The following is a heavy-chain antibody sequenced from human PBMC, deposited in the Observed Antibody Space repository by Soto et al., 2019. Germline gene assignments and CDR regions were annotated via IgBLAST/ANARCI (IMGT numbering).Heavy chain of an antibody. J-gene: IGHJ4*02. Sequence: PGGSLRLSCAASGFTFSSYAMSWVRQAPEKGLEWVSAISGSGGSTYYADSVKGRFTISRDNSKNTLYLQMNSLRAEDTAVYYCASRFVVVTVSFSGGGYWGQGTLVTVSS. V-gene: IGHV3-23*01. CDR2: ISGSGGST. D-gene: IGHD2-21*02. CDR3: ASRFVVVTVSFSGGGY. CDR1: GFTFSSYA.